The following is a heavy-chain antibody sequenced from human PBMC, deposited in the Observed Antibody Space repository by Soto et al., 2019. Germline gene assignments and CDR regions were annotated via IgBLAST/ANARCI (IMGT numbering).Heavy chain of an antibody. CDR1: GYTFTSYA. V-gene: IGHV1-3*01. CDR3: AMGERDSLATYYMDV. D-gene: IGHD1-1*01. J-gene: IGHJ6*03. Sequence: QVQLVQSGAEVKKPGASVKVSCKASGYTFTSYAMHWVRQAPGQRLEWMGWINAGNGNTKYSQKFQGRVTITRDTSASTAYMELSSLRSEDTAVYYCAMGERDSLATYYMDVWGKGTTVTVSS. CDR2: INAGNGNT.